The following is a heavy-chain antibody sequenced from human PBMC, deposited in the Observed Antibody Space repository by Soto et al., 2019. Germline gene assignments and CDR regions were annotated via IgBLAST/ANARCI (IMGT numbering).Heavy chain of an antibody. V-gene: IGHV1-69*12. D-gene: IGHD3-22*01. CDR3: ATGGERGYYDRGGCR. CDR2: IIPIFGTV. CDR1: GGTFSNYA. Sequence: QVQLVQSGAEVKKPGSSVKVSCKASGGTFSNYALDWVRQAPGQGLEWMGGIIPIFGTVRHAQNFQGRVKITADASTATAYMALSRLSYVDTGMYYCATGGERGYYDRGGCRWGQGTLVTVSS. J-gene: IGHJ1*01.